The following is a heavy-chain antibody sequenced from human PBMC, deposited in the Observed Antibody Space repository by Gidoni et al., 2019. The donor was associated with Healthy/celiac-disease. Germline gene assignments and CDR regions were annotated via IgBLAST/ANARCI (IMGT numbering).Heavy chain of an antibody. CDR2: IIPILGIA. Sequence: QVQLVQSGAEVKKPGSSVKVSCKASGGTFSSYAISWVRQAPGQGLEWMGRIIPILGIANYAQKFQGRVTITADKSTSTAYMELSSLRSEDTAVYYCARGGSGGSYSFDYWGQGTLVTVSS. V-gene: IGHV1-69*04. J-gene: IGHJ4*02. CDR1: GGTFSSYA. CDR3: ARGGSGGSYSFDY. D-gene: IGHD2-15*01.